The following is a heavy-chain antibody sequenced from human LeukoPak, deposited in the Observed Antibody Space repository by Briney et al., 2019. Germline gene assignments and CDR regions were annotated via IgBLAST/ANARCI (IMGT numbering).Heavy chain of an antibody. CDR1: GFTFDDYA. Sequence: GKSLRLSCAASGFTFDDYAMHWVRQAPGKGLEWVSGISWNSGSIGYADSVKGRFTISRDNAKNSLYLQMNSLRAEDTAVYYCAKDRGGYSPLVVDAFDIWGQGTMVTVSS. CDR2: ISWNSGSI. D-gene: IGHD5-18*01. J-gene: IGHJ3*02. CDR3: AKDRGGYSPLVVDAFDI. V-gene: IGHV3-9*01.